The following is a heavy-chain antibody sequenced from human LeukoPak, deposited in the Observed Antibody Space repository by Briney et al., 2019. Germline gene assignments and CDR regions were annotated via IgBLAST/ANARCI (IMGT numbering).Heavy chain of an antibody. V-gene: IGHV3-21*01. Sequence: GGALRLSCAGSGFTFSSYSMNWVRQAPGKGLEGVSSISSSSSYIYYADSVKGRFTISRDNAKNSLYLQMNSLRAEDTAVYYCARDAVPAASYYYYGMDVWGQGTTVTVSS. D-gene: IGHD2-2*01. J-gene: IGHJ6*02. CDR1: GFTFSSYS. CDR2: ISSSSSYI. CDR3: ARDAVPAASYYYYGMDV.